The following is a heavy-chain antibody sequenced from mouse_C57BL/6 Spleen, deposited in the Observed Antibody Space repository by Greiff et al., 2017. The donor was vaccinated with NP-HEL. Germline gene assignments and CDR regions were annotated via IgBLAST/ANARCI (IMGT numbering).Heavy chain of an antibody. J-gene: IGHJ2*01. Sequence: QVQLKQPGAELVMPGASVKLSCKASGYTFTSYWMHWVKQRPGQGLEWIGEIDPSDSYTNYNQKFKGKSTLTVDKSSSTAYMQLSSLTSEDSAVYYCARRAVLRSNFDYWGQGTTLTVSS. CDR3: ARRAVLRSNFDY. CDR1: GYTFTSYW. CDR2: IDPSDSYT. D-gene: IGHD1-1*01. V-gene: IGHV1-69*01.